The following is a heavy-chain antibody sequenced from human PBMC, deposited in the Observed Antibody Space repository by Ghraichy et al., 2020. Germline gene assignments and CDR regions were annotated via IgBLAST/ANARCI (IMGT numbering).Heavy chain of an antibody. D-gene: IGHD6-13*01. CDR2: IGSNTDYI. Sequence: GGSLRLSCAASGFTFSTYTMNWVRQAPGKGLEWVSSIGSNTDYIYYEDSVKGRFTISRDNAKNSLYLQMNSLRAEDTAIYYCARVDSSSWSPQRGYYYGLDVWGQGTTVTVSS. J-gene: IGHJ6*02. CDR3: ARVDSSSWSPQRGYYYGLDV. V-gene: IGHV3-21*01. CDR1: GFTFSTYT.